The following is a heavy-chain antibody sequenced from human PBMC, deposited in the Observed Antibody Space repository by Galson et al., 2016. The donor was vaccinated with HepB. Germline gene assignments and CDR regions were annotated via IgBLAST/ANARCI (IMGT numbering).Heavy chain of an antibody. CDR2: IYPGDVDI. Sequence: QSGAEVKKPGESLKISCRGSGYTFDSYWIGWVRQMPGKGLEWMAIIYPGDVDIRNSQFFQGRVTLSVDKSISTAYLQLSSLTASDTSLYYCSRSLTGSYDFWGAIYTYYAMDVWGQGTTVIVS. D-gene: IGHD3-3*01. CDR1: GYTFDSYW. CDR3: SRSLTGSYDFWGAIYTYYAMDV. V-gene: IGHV5-51*01. J-gene: IGHJ6*02.